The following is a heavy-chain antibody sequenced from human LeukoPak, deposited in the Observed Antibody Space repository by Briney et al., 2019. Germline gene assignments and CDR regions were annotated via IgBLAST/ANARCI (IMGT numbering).Heavy chain of an antibody. CDR1: GGTFSSYA. CDR3: ARDAVGATSDAFDI. Sequence: SVKVSCKASGGTFSSYAISWVRQAPGQGLEWMGGIIPIFGTANYAQKFQGRVTITTGESTSTAYMELSSLRSEDTAVYYCARDAVGATSDAFDIWGQGTMVTVSS. V-gene: IGHV1-69*05. CDR2: IIPIFGTA. D-gene: IGHD1-26*01. J-gene: IGHJ3*02.